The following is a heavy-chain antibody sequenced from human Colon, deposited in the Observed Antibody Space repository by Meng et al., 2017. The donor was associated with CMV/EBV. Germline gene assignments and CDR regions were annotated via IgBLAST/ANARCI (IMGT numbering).Heavy chain of an antibody. CDR2: IYYSGTT. Sequence: PVHRPSTASVDFYWNWVRPHPGKGLAWIGYIYYSGTTYYNPSLKSRAVISLDTSKNQFSLKLTSVTAADTGLYFCARDSGYDAPFDNWGQGSLVTVSS. J-gene: IGHJ4*02. V-gene: IGHV4-31*03. CDR3: ARDSGYDAPFDN. D-gene: IGHD5-12*01. CDR1: RPSTASVDFY.